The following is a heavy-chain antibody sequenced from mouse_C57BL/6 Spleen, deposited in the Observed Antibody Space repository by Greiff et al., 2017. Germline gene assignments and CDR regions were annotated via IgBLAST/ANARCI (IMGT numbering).Heavy chain of an antibody. V-gene: IGHV10-3*01. CDR1: GFTFNTYA. CDR3: EREEGWNWYFDV. CDR2: IRSKSSNYAT. D-gene: IGHD3-3*01. J-gene: IGHJ1*03. Sequence: EVMLVESGGGLVQPKGSLKLSCAASGFTFNTYAMHWVRQAPGKGLEWVARIRSKSSNYATYYADSVKDRFTISRDDSQSMLYLQMNNLKPEDTAMYYCEREEGWNWYFDVWGTGTTVTVSS.